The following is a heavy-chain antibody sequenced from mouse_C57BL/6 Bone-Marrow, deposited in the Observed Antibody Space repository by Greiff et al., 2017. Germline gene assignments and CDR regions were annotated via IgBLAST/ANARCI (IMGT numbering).Heavy chain of an antibody. Sequence: QVQLQQSGPELVKPGASVKISCKASGYAFSTSWMNWVKQRPGKGLEWIGRIYPGDGATNYNGTFTGKAPLTADKSSSTAYMRLSSLPSEDSAVYFCARWGLYYGSSLSYWYFDVWGTGTTVTVSS. D-gene: IGHD1-1*01. J-gene: IGHJ1*03. CDR2: IYPGDGAT. CDR1: GYAFSTSW. V-gene: IGHV1-82*01. CDR3: ARWGLYYGSSLSYWYFDV.